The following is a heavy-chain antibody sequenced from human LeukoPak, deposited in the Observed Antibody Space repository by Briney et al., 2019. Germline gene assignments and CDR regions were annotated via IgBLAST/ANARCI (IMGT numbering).Heavy chain of an antibody. CDR2: IYYSGST. CDR1: GGSISSYY. J-gene: IGHJ4*02. D-gene: IGHD6-13*01. Sequence: SETLSLTCTVSGGSISSYYWSWIRQPPGKGLKWIGYIYYSGSTNYNPSLKSRVTISVDTSKNQFSLKLSSVTAADTAVYYCARHGPLAAADSYYFDYWGQGTLVTVSS. V-gene: IGHV4-59*01. CDR3: ARHGPLAAADSYYFDY.